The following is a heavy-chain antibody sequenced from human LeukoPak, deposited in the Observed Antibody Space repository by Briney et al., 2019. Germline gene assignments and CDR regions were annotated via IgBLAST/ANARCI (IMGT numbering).Heavy chain of an antibody. D-gene: IGHD2-15*01. CDR2: IIPIFGTA. J-gene: IGHJ4*02. CDR3: ARAGYCSGGSCYTFDY. V-gene: IGHV1-69*05. Sequence: ASVTVSCKASGGTFSSYAISWVRQAPGQGLEWMGGIIPIFGTANYAQKFQGRVTITTDESTSTAYMELSSLRSEDTAVYYCARAGYCSGGSCYTFDYWGQGTLVTVSS. CDR1: GGTFSSYA.